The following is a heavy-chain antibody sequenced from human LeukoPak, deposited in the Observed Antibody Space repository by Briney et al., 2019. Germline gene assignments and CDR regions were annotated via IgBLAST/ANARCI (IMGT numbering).Heavy chain of an antibody. V-gene: IGHV3-30-3*01. D-gene: IGHD6-19*01. J-gene: IGHJ4*02. CDR1: GFTFSSYA. Sequence: GGSLRLSCAASGFTFSSYAMHWVRQAPGKGLEWVAVISYDGSNKYYADSVKGRFTISRDNSKNTLYLQMNSLGAEDTAVYYCARGPGYSSGWYVLSVDYWGQGTLVTVSS. CDR2: ISYDGSNK. CDR3: ARGPGYSSGWYVLSVDY.